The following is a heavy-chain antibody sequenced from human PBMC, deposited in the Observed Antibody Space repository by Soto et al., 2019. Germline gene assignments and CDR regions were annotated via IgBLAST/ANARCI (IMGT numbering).Heavy chain of an antibody. CDR2: INAGNGYT. V-gene: IGHV1-3*01. CDR1: GYTFANYP. CDR3: ARAKIITTLDY. Sequence: QVQLVQSGAEGKKPGASVKVSCETSGYTFANYPMDWVRQAPGQKLEWMGWINAGNGYTKYSQKFQGRVTITRDTSASIAYMELSSLRSEDTAVYYCARAKIITTLDYWGQGTLVTVSS. D-gene: IGHD3-10*01. J-gene: IGHJ4*02.